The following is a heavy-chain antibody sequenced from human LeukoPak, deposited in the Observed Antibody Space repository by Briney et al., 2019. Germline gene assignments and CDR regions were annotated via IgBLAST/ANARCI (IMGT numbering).Heavy chain of an antibody. Sequence: ASVKVSCKASGYTFTSYDINWVRQATGQGLEWMGWMNPNSGNTGYAQKFQGRVTMTRNTSISTAYMELSSLRSEDTAVYYCARDPGEAVAADYWGQGTLVTVSS. J-gene: IGHJ4*02. V-gene: IGHV1-8*01. CDR3: ARDPGEAVAADY. D-gene: IGHD6-19*01. CDR2: MNPNSGNT. CDR1: GYTFTSYD.